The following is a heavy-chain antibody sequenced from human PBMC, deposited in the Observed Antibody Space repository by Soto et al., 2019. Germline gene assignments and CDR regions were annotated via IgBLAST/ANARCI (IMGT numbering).Heavy chain of an antibody. Sequence: PGGSLRLSCAASGLTFSSYWMSWVRQAPGKGLEWVANIKQDGSQKYYVDSVKGRFTISRDNAKNSLYLQMNSLRVEDTAVYYCASVYYYDSSGYSPGGYWGQGTLVTVS. CDR2: IKQDGSQK. D-gene: IGHD3-22*01. V-gene: IGHV3-7*01. CDR1: GLTFSSYW. CDR3: ASVYYYDSSGYSPGGY. J-gene: IGHJ4*02.